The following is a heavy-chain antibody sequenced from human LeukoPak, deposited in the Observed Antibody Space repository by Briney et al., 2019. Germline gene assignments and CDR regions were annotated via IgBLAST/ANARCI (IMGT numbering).Heavy chain of an antibody. CDR2: IYYSGST. J-gene: IGHJ4*02. V-gene: IGHV4-61*08. CDR3: ASGRGYSYGYASY. D-gene: IGHD5-18*01. CDR1: GGSISSGGYS. Sequence: SETLSLTRAVSGGSISSGGYSWSWIRQPPGKGLEWIGYIYYSGSTNYNPSLKSRVTISVDTSKNQFSLKLSSVTAADTAVYYCASGRGYSYGYASYWGQGTLVTVSS.